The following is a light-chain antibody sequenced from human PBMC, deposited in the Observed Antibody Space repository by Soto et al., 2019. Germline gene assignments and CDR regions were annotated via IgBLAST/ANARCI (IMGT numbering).Light chain of an antibody. Sequence: EIVLTQSPGTLSLSPGERATLSCRASQSVSDRLLAWYQQKPGQAPRVLIHGASTRATGIPDRFSGSGPGTEFTLTISSLQPEDFATYYCLQYKNSPITFGQGTRLEIK. CDR3: LQYKNSPIT. CDR2: GAS. J-gene: IGKJ5*01. CDR1: QSVSDRL. V-gene: IGKV3-20*01.